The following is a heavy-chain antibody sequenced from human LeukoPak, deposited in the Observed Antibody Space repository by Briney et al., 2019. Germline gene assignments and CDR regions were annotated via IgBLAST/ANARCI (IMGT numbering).Heavy chain of an antibody. V-gene: IGHV3-64*01. Sequence: TGGSLRLSCAASGFTFSSYAMHWVRQAPGKGLEYVSAISSNGGSTYYANSVKGRFTISRDNSKNTLYLQMGSLRGEDMAVYYCARWGLLGQQIDYWGQGTLVTVSS. CDR2: ISSNGGST. D-gene: IGHD1-26*01. CDR1: GFTFSSYA. CDR3: ARWGLLGQQIDY. J-gene: IGHJ4*02.